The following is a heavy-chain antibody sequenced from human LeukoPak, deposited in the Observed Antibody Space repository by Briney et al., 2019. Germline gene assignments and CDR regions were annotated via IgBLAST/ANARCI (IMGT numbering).Heavy chain of an antibody. D-gene: IGHD6-19*01. CDR1: GFTFSSYA. CDR2: ISGSGDST. V-gene: IGHV3-23*01. J-gene: IGHJ3*02. Sequence: GGSLRLSCAASGFTFSSYAMSWVRQAPGKGLEWVSAISGSGDSTNYADSVKGRFTISRDNSKNTLYLQMNSLRAEDTAVYYCARDVGYSSGWYYDAFDIWGQGTMVTVSS. CDR3: ARDVGYSSGWYYDAFDI.